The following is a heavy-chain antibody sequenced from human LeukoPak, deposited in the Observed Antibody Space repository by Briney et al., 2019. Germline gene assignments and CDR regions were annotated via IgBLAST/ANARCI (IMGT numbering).Heavy chain of an antibody. Sequence: GGSLQISCQGSGSSFTSYWIGWVRQLPGKGLEWMGIIYPGDSDTRYSPSFQGQVTISADKSISTAYLPGSSLKASDTAMYSCARHGGTYYDFWSGLDYYYYMDVWGKGTTVTVSS. V-gene: IGHV5-51*01. CDR1: GSSFTSYW. CDR2: IYPGDSDT. CDR3: ARHGGTYYDFWSGLDYYYYMDV. J-gene: IGHJ6*03. D-gene: IGHD3-3*01.